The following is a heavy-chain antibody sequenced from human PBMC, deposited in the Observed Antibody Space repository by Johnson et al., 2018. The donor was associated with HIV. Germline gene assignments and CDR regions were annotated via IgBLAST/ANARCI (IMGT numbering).Heavy chain of an antibody. CDR3: ARDRDVWGKGAFDI. J-gene: IGHJ3*02. D-gene: IGHD3-16*01. Sequence: VQLVESGGGLVQPGRSLRLSCAASGFTFSSYDMHWVRQATGKGLEWVSAIGTAGDTYYPGSVKGRFTISRDNAKNSLYLQMNSLRAEDTALYYGARDRDVWGKGAFDIWGQGTMVSVSS. V-gene: IGHV3-13*01. CDR2: IGTAGDT. CDR1: GFTFSSYD.